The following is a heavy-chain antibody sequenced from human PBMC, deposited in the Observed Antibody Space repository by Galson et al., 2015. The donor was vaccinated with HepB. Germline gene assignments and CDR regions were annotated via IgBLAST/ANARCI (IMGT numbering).Heavy chain of an antibody. Sequence: SVKVSCKASGGTFSSYAFSWVRQAPGQGLEWMGGIIPIFGTANYAQKFQGRVTITADESTSTAYMELSSLRSEDTAVYYCARQTVVVVPAAVQPRVYYFDYWGQGTLVTVSS. J-gene: IGHJ4*02. CDR2: IIPIFGTA. V-gene: IGHV1-69*13. D-gene: IGHD2-2*02. CDR3: ARQTVVVVPAAVQPRVYYFDY. CDR1: GGTFSSYA.